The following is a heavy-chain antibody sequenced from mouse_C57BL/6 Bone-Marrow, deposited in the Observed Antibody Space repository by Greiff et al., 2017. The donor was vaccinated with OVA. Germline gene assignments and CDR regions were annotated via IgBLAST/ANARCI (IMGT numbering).Heavy chain of an antibody. CDR2: IYPGGGYT. V-gene: IGHV1-63*01. J-gene: IGHJ2*01. Sequence: QVQLKESGAELVRPGTSVKMSCKASGYTFTNYWIGWAKQRPGHGLEWIGDIYPGGGYTNYNEKFKGKATLTADKSSSTAYMQFSSLTSEDSAIYYCARGSTMVRYFDYWGQGTTLTVSS. CDR3: ARGSTMVRYFDY. D-gene: IGHD2-2*01. CDR1: GYTFTNYW.